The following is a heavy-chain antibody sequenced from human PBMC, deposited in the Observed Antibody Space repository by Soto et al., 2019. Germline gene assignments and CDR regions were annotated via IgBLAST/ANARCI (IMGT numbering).Heavy chain of an antibody. D-gene: IGHD4-17*01. CDR2: IKSKTDGGTI. CDR3: TTESTTMLDY. J-gene: IGHJ4*02. CDR1: GFTFSNAW. Sequence: EVQLVESGGDLVKPGGSLRLSCAASGFTFSNAWMNWVRQAPGKGLEWVGRIKSKTDGGTIDYAAPVKGRFTISRDDSENTLYLQMNGLNTEDTAGYYCTTESTTMLDYWGQGTLVTVSS. V-gene: IGHV3-15*07.